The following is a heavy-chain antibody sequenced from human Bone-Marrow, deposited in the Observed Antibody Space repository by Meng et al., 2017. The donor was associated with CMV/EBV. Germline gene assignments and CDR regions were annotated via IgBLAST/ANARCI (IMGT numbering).Heavy chain of an antibody. CDR3: AKGKARYYYGSGPGY. D-gene: IGHD3-10*01. CDR1: GFTFDDYA. CDR2: ISWNSGSI. J-gene: IGHJ4*02. V-gene: IGHV3-9*01. Sequence: SLKISCAASGFTFDDYAMHWVRQAPGKGLEWVSGISWNSGSIGYADSVKGRFTISRDNAKNSLYLQMNSLRAEDTALYYCAKGKARYYYGSGPGYWGQGTLVTVSS.